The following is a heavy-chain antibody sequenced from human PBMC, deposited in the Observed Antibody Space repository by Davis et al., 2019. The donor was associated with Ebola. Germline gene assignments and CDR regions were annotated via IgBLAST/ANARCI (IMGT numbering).Heavy chain of an antibody. D-gene: IGHD3-10*01. Sequence: GESLKISCVVSGFTFSSYTINWVRQAPGKGLEWVSSISRSSSHIFYADSVKGRFTISRDNAKNSLYLQMNSLRAEDTAVYYCAREDLYYGSNYFDYWGQGTLVTVPS. J-gene: IGHJ4*02. V-gene: IGHV3-21*01. CDR3: AREDLYYGSNYFDY. CDR2: ISRSSSHI. CDR1: GFTFSSYT.